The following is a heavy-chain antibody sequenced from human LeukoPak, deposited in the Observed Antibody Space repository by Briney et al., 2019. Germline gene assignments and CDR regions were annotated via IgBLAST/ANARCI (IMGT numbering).Heavy chain of an antibody. Sequence: PSETLSLTCAVYGGSFSGYYWSWIRQPPGKGLEWIGEINHSGSTNYNPSLKSRVTISVDTSKNQFSIKLSSVTATDTAVYYCARGVSRYYDILTGYVYYYYMDVWGKGTTVTVSS. V-gene: IGHV4-34*01. CDR2: INHSGST. CDR3: ARGVSRYYDILTGYVYYYYMDV. D-gene: IGHD3-9*01. CDR1: GGSFSGYY. J-gene: IGHJ6*03.